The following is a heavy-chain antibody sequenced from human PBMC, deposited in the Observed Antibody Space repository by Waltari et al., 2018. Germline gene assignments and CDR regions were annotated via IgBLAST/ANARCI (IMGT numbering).Heavy chain of an antibody. J-gene: IGHJ4*02. V-gene: IGHV1-2*02. CDR3: ARSPIVQVPAALSY. D-gene: IGHD2-2*01. CDR1: GYTFAGYY. Sequence: QVQLVQSGAEVKKPGASVKVSCRSFGYTFAGYYINWVRQAPGLGLEWMGWIDINTGETRYAQKFQGRVTMTRDTSINSVHMEVSRLRSDDTAIYYCARSPIVQVPAALSYWGQGTLVNVS. CDR2: IDINTGET.